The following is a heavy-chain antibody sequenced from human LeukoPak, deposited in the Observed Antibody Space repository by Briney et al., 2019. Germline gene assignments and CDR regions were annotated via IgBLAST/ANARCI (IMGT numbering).Heavy chain of an antibody. V-gene: IGHV3-7*01. D-gene: IGHD3-10*01. Sequence: PGGSLRLSCVASGFSFSDHWMNWFRQAPGKGLEWVATIKKDGSEQYYVDSMKGRLTISRDNAKNSLYLQMNSLRVEDTAVYYCARPKGVRGFPLDYWGQGALVTVSS. J-gene: IGHJ4*02. CDR1: GFSFSDHW. CDR3: ARPKGVRGFPLDY. CDR2: IKKDGSEQ.